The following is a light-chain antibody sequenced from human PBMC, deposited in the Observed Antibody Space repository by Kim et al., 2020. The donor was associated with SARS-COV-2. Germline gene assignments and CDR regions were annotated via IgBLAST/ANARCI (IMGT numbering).Light chain of an antibody. CDR2: GAS. Sequence: ASVGDRITITCRASQDIVNDLGWYQQSPGRAPKRLIYGASNLQSGVPSRFSGSGSETEFTLTINSLQPKDFATYFCLQHRTYPITFGQGTRLEIK. CDR3: LQHRTYPIT. CDR1: QDIVND. J-gene: IGKJ5*01. V-gene: IGKV1-17*01.